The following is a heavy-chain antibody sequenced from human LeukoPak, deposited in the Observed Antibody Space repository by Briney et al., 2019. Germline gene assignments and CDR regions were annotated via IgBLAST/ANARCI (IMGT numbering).Heavy chain of an antibody. CDR1: GGSISSYY. Sequence: PSETLSLTCTVSGGSISSYYWSWIRQPPGKGLEWIGYIYYSGSTNYNPSLKSRVTISVDTSKNQFSLRLSSVTAADTAVYYCARFPLEPYTSGAIDYWGQGTLVAVSS. CDR2: IYYSGST. J-gene: IGHJ4*02. V-gene: IGHV4-59*12. D-gene: IGHD6-19*01. CDR3: ARFPLEPYTSGAIDY.